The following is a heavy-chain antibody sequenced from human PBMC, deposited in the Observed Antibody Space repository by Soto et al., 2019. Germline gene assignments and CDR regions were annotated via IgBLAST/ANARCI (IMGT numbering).Heavy chain of an antibody. CDR2: ISAYNGNT. CDR3: ARSPLINWRTRWFDP. D-gene: IGHD1-1*01. V-gene: IGHV1-18*04. Sequence: ASVKVSCKASGYTFTSYGSSWARQAPGQGLEWMGWISAYNGNTNYAQKLQGRVTMTTDTSTSTAYMELRSLRSDDTAVYYCARSPLINWRTRWFDPWGQGTLVADSS. J-gene: IGHJ5*01. CDR1: GYTFTSYG.